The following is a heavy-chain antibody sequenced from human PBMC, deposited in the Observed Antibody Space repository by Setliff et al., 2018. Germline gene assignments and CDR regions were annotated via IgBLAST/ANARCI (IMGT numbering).Heavy chain of an antibody. J-gene: IGHJ4*02. V-gene: IGHV3-66*01. CDR3: ARDHNYAYDY. CDR1: GFTVSSNY. Sequence: GGSLRLSCAASGFTVSSNYMSWVRQAPGKGLEWVSVIYSGGSTYYADSVKGRFNISRDNSKNTLYLQMNSLRAEDTAVYYCARDHNYAYDYWGQGTLVTVSS. D-gene: IGHD1-1*01. CDR2: IYSGGST.